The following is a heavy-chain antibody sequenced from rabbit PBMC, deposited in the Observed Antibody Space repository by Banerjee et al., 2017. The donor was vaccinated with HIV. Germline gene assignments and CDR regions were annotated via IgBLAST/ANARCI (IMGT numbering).Heavy chain of an antibody. D-gene: IGHD4-1*01. Sequence: QSLEESGGGLVKPGASLTFTCKASGFDFNTDYYMSWVRQAPGKGLEWIGYIDPVFGSAYYASWVNGRFSISRENTQNTVTLQMTSLTAADTATYFCARDLPDIVGWNFGWWGPGTLVTVS. CDR1: GFDFNTDYY. J-gene: IGHJ6*01. V-gene: IGHV1S40*01. CDR3: ARDLPDIVGWNFGW. CDR2: IDPVFGSA.